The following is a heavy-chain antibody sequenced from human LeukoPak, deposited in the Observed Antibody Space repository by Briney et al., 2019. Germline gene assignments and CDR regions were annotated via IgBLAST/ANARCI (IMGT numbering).Heavy chain of an antibody. V-gene: IGHV3-30*18. J-gene: IGHJ4*02. CDR1: GFTFSSYG. CDR3: AKDHGSGSYCFDY. D-gene: IGHD3-10*01. Sequence: GRSLRLSCAASGFTFSSYGMHWVRQAPGNGLEWVAVISYDGSNKYYADSVKGRFTISRDNSKNTLYLQMNSLRAEDTAVYYCAKDHGSGSYCFDYWGQGTLVTVSS. CDR2: ISYDGSNK.